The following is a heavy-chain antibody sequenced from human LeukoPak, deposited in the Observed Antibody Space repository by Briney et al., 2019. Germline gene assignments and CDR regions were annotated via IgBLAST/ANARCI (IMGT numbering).Heavy chain of an antibody. CDR3: ARDTGYSSPGFDP. CDR2: INYSGST. V-gene: IGHV4-39*07. CDR1: GGSVSSTTYY. J-gene: IGHJ5*02. D-gene: IGHD6-13*01. Sequence: PSETLSLTCTVSGGSVSSTTYYWSWIRQPPGKGLEWIASINYSGSTYYNPSLKSRVTISVDTSENQFSLKLSSVTAADTAVYYCARDTGYSSPGFDPWGQGTLVTVSS.